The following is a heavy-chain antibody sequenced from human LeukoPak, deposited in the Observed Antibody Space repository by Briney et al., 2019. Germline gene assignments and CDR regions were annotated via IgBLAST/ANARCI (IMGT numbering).Heavy chain of an antibody. V-gene: IGHV1-69*01. D-gene: IGHD3-16*01. CDR2: IIPIFGTA. CDR1: GGTFSSYA. Sequence: GASVKVSCKASGGTFSSYAISWVRQAPGQGLEWMGGIIPIFGTANYAQKFQGRVTITADESTSTAYMELSSLRSEDTAVYYCARYDYVWGSCPPGGFDPWGQGTLVTVSS. CDR3: ARYDYVWGSCPPGGFDP. J-gene: IGHJ5*02.